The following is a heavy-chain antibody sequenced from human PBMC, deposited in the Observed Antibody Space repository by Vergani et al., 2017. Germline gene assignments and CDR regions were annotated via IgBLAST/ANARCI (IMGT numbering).Heavy chain of an antibody. J-gene: IGHJ6*02. D-gene: IGHD3-22*01. CDR3: ARVLPYYYDSSGYYSGGMDV. CDR1: GGSISSGGYY. V-gene: IGHV4-31*03. CDR2: IYYSGST. Sequence: QVQLQESGPGLVKPSQTLSLTCTVSGGSISSGGYYWSWIRQHPGKGLEWIGYIYYSGSTYYNPSLKSRVTISIDTSKNQFSLKLSSVTAADTAVYYCARVLPYYYDSSGYYSGGMDVWGQGTTVTVSS.